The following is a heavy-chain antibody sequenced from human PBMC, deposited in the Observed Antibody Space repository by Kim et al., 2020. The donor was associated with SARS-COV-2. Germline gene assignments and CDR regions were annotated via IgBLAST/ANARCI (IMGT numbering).Heavy chain of an antibody. D-gene: IGHD2-21*01. CDR1: GGSISSKDYY. Sequence: SETLSLTCTVSGGSISSKDYYWSWIRQHPGKGPEWIGFISYSGNTNYNPSLKSRVTISVDTSKNQFSLKLSSVTAADTAVYFCTRSPAYHGFDPWGQGVLVCVSS. CDR2: ISYSGNT. J-gene: IGHJ5*02. CDR3: TRSPAYHGFDP. V-gene: IGHV4-31*03.